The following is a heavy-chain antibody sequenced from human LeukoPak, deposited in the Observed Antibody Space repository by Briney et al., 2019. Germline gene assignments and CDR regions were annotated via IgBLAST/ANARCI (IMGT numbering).Heavy chain of an antibody. CDR1: GFTFSNAW. CDR2: IKSKTDGGTT. Sequence: GGSLRLSCAASGFTFSNAWMSWVRQAPGKGLEWVGRIKSKTDGGTTDYAAPVKGRFTISRDDSKNMLYLQMNSLKTEDTAVYYCTTEEWFGELLATTWGQGTLVTVSS. CDR3: TTEEWFGELLATT. V-gene: IGHV3-15*01. D-gene: IGHD3-10*01. J-gene: IGHJ5*02.